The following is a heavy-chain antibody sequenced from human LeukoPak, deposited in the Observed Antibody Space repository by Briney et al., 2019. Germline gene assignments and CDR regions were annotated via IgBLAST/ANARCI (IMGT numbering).Heavy chain of an antibody. CDR3: ARPYSSSSYYYGMDV. J-gene: IGHJ6*02. D-gene: IGHD6-6*01. Sequence: ASVKVSCKTSGYILTNYGISWVRQAPGQGLEWMGWISGYDGGTNYAQKLQGRVTMTTDTSTSTTYMELRGLRSDDTAVYYCARPYSSSSYYYGMDVWGQGTTVTVSS. CDR2: ISGYDGGT. CDR1: GYILTNYG. V-gene: IGHV1-18*01.